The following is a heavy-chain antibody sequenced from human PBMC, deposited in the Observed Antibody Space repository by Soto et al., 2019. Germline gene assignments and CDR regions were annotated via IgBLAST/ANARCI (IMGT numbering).Heavy chain of an antibody. CDR2: IYYSGST. CDR3: ARDGRGIAIMSRFDY. J-gene: IGHJ4*02. D-gene: IGHD6-13*01. V-gene: IGHV4-31*03. CDR1: GGSISSGGYY. Sequence: QVQLQESGPGLVKPSQTLSLTCTVSGGSISSGGYYWSWIRQHQGKGLEWIGYIYYSGSTYYNPSLKSRVNISVDTYKIQFSLKLSSVTAADTAVYYCARDGRGIAIMSRFDYWGQGTLVTVSS.